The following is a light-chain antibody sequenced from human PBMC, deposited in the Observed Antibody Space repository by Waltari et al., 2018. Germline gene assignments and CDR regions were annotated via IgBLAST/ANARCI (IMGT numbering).Light chain of an antibody. CDR2: WAS. Sequence: DIVMTQSPDSLAVSLGERATINCKSSQSVLYSSNNKNYLAWYQQKPGQPPKLLIYWASTRESWVPDRFSGSGSGTEFTLTISSLQAEDVAVYYCQQYYSTLLYTFGQGTKLESK. V-gene: IGKV4-1*01. J-gene: IGKJ2*01. CDR1: QSVLYSSNNKNY. CDR3: QQYYSTLLYT.